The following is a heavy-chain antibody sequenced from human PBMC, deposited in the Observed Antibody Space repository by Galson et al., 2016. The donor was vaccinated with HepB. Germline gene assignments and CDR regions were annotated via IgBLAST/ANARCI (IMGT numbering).Heavy chain of an antibody. CDR3: VRDSAAAWGFFDH. J-gene: IGHJ4*02. Sequence: SLRLSCAVSGFSVSSSYMTWVRQAPGKGLEWVSVIYAGGSTYYGDSVKGRFTISRDNSKNTLYLQMNSLRVEDTAVYYCVRDSAAAWGFFDHWGQGSLVTVSS. CDR1: GFSVSSSY. CDR2: IYAGGST. D-gene: IGHD6-13*01. V-gene: IGHV3-53*01.